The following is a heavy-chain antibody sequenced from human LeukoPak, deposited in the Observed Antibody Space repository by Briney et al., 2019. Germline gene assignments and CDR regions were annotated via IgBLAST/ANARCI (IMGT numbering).Heavy chain of an antibody. CDR3: AREYRRVTGHLPDY. CDR1: GGSVSSDSHY. J-gene: IGHJ4*02. D-gene: IGHD3-10*01. Sequence: KPSETLSLTCTVSGGSVSSDSHYWSWIRQPPGKGLEWIGYIYYSGRTSYNPSLKSRVTISVDTSKNQFSLKLSSVTAADTAVYYCAREYRRVTGHLPDYWGQGTLVTVSS. CDR2: IYYSGRT. V-gene: IGHV4-61*01.